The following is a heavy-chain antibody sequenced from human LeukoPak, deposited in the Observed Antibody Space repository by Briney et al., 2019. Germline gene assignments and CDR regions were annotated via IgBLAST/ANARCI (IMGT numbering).Heavy chain of an antibody. CDR1: GFTFSTFG. Sequence: GGSLRLSCAASGFTFSTFGMHWVRQAPGKGLEWVTFIRYDGSNKYYADSVKGRFTISRDNSKNTLYLQMNSLRAEDTAVYYCAKVGGVGYCSSTSCSSRAFDIWGQGTMVTVSS. V-gene: IGHV3-30*02. CDR2: IRYDGSNK. J-gene: IGHJ3*02. D-gene: IGHD2-2*01. CDR3: AKVGGVGYCSSTSCSSRAFDI.